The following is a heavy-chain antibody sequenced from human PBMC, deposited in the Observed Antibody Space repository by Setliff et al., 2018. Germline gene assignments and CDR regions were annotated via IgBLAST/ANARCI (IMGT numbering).Heavy chain of an antibody. V-gene: IGHV1-69*05. CDR3: ARGQGHYYDSSGCLDY. J-gene: IGHJ4*02. Sequence: GASVKVSCKASGDSFSNYAISWVRQAPGQGLEWMGGIIPMFGTTNYAQKFQGRATIITDESTSTAYMELSSLRSEDTAVYFCARGQGHYYDSSGCLDYWGQGTLVTVSS. CDR1: GDSFSNYA. D-gene: IGHD3-22*01. CDR2: IIPMFGTT.